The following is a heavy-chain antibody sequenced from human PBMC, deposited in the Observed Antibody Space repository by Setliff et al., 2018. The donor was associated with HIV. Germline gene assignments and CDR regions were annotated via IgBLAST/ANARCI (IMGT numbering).Heavy chain of an antibody. CDR2: IYYNGNA. Sequence: SETLSLTCAVSGGSMRSSGYSWTWIRQAPGKGLEWVGYIYYNGNAYYNPSLKSRVTISVDRSKNQFSLKLSSVTAADTAVYYCASRIYYYDSSRVLREEGFDPWGQGTLVTVSS. J-gene: IGHJ5*02. D-gene: IGHD3-22*01. V-gene: IGHV4-30-2*01. CDR1: GGSMRSSGYS. CDR3: ASRIYYYDSSRVLREEGFDP.